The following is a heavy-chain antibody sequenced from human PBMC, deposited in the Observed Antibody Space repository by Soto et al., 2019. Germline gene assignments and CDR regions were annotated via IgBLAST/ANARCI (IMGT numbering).Heavy chain of an antibody. CDR1: GFTFSSYW. V-gene: IGHV3-7*01. CDR2: IKQDGSEK. D-gene: IGHD6-19*01. CDR3: ARDRGPGAPVAGQFDP. Sequence: GGSLRLSCAASGFTFSSYWLSWVRQAPGKGLEWVANIKQDGSEKYYVDSVKGRFTISRDNAKNSLYLQMNSLRAEDPAVYSCARDRGPGAPVAGQFDPWRQGTLVTVSS. J-gene: IGHJ5*01.